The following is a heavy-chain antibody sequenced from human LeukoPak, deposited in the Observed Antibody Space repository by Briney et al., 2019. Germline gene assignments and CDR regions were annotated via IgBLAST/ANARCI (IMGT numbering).Heavy chain of an antibody. J-gene: IGHJ6*03. CDR2: IIPILGIA. CDR3: ARVLYSGYVPPYYMDV. V-gene: IGHV1-69*02. D-gene: IGHD5-12*01. CDR1: GGTFSSYT. Sequence: SVKVSCKASGGTFSSYTISWVRQAPGQGLEWMGRIIPILGIANYAQKFQGRVTITADKSTSTAYMELSSLRSEDTAVYYCARVLYSGYVPPYYMDVWGKGTTVTVSS.